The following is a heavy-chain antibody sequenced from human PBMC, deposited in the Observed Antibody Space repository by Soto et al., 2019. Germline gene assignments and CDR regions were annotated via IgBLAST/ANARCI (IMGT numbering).Heavy chain of an antibody. CDR1: GFTFSNDV. Sequence: VQLLESGGGLVQPGGSLRLSCAASGFTFSNDVMIWVRQAPGEGLEWVAAMSANGDTAVYADSVKGRFTISRDNSKSTLYLQMNSLRADDSAVYHCARIERGDYWGQGTLVTVSS. V-gene: IGHV3-23*01. CDR2: MSANGDTA. CDR3: ARIERGDY. J-gene: IGHJ4*02. D-gene: IGHD3-16*01.